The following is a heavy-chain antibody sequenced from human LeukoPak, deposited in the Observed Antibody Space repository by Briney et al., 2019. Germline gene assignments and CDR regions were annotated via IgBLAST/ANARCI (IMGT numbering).Heavy chain of an antibody. CDR2: INHSGST. CDR1: GGSISSYY. Sequence: SETLSLTCTVSGGSISSYYWSWIRQPPGKGLEWIGEINHSGSTNYNPSLKSRVTISVDTSKNQFSLKLSSVTAADTAVYYCARALGTYWGQGTLVTVSS. CDR3: ARALGTY. V-gene: IGHV4-34*01. D-gene: IGHD7-27*01. J-gene: IGHJ4*02.